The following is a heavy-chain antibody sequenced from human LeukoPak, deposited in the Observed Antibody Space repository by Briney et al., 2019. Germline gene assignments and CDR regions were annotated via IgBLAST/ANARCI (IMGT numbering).Heavy chain of an antibody. Sequence: GGALRLSCAASGFTVSSNYVSWVRQAPGKGLEWVSVIYGGGSTYYADSVKGRFTISRDNAKNSLFLQMNSLRAEDTAVYYCATDLIHYYASGAKTWGQGTLVTVSS. V-gene: IGHV3-53*01. CDR3: ATDLIHYYASGAKT. CDR2: IYGGGST. D-gene: IGHD3-10*01. CDR1: GFTVSSNY. J-gene: IGHJ5*02.